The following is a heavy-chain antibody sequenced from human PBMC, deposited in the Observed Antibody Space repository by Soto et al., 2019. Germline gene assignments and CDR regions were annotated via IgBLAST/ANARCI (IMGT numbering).Heavy chain of an antibody. CDR2: ISSGGTYT. CDR1: GFTLSTYW. D-gene: IGHD2-15*01. Sequence: EVQLVESGGGLVQPGGSLRLSCAASGFTLSTYWMHWVRQVPGKGLVWVSRISSGGTYTNYADSVKGRFTISRDGARNTLFLQMNYLTGEDTAVYYCARTFVDGMAGFGPWGQGTLVTVSS. CDR3: ARTFVDGMAGFGP. V-gene: IGHV3-74*01. J-gene: IGHJ5*02.